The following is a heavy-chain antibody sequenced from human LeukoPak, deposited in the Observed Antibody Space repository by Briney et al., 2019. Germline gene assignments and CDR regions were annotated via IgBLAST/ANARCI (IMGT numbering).Heavy chain of an antibody. V-gene: IGHV4-39*01. Sequence: SETLSLTCSVFGGSISSSSYYWGWIRQPPGKGLEWIGSIYYSGSTYYNPSLKSRVTISVDTSKNQFSLKLSSVTAADTAVYYCARHVSPGGLYYYYYMDVWGKGTTVTVSS. CDR1: GGSISSSSYY. D-gene: IGHD1-26*01. J-gene: IGHJ6*03. CDR3: ARHVSPGGLYYYYYMDV. CDR2: IYYSGST.